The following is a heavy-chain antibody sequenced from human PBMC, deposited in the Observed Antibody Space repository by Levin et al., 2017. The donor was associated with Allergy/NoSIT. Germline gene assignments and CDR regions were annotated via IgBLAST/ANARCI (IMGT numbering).Heavy chain of an antibody. CDR3: ARTKVIINWFDP. Sequence: SFPVSGYSFTNYWIGWVRQMPGPFLSFLFLLSPFSSSPLYIPSFQGQVTISADKSISTAYLQWSSLKASDTAMYYCARTKVIINWFDPWGQGTLVTVSS. V-gene: IGHV5-51*01. D-gene: IGHD3-10*01. CDR1: GYSFTNYW. CDR2: LSPFSSSP. J-gene: IGHJ5*02.